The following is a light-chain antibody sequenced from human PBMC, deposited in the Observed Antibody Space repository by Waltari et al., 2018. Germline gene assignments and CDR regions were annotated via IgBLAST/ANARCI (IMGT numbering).Light chain of an antibody. J-gene: IGLJ2*01. V-gene: IGLV2-11*01. CDR1: SSDVGGYNY. CDR3: CSYAGSYTHVV. Sequence: QSALTQPRSVSGSPGQSVTISCTGTSSDVGGYNYVSWYQQHPGKAPKLMIYDVSKRPSGVPDPFSGSKSGNTASLTISGLQAEDEADYYCCSYAGSYTHVVFGGGTKLTVL. CDR2: DVS.